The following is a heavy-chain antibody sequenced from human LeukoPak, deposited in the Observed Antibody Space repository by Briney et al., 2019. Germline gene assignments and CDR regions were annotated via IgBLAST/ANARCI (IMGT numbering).Heavy chain of an antibody. V-gene: IGHV4-39*07. CDR3: ARAGAIATVHLDLDH. J-gene: IGHJ4*02. Sequence: KSSETLSLTCTVSRVSVSSTAYYWGWLRQPPGKGLEWIVSIYYSGSAWYNPSLKSRVTISGDTSKNQFSLNLRSVTAADTAVYYCARAGAIATVHLDLDHWGRGTQVSVSS. D-gene: IGHD6-13*01. CDR2: IYYSGSA. CDR1: RVSVSSTAYY.